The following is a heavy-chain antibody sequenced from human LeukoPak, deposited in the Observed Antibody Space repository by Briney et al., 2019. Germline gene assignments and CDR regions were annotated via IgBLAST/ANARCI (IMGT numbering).Heavy chain of an antibody. Sequence: PGGSLRLSCAASGFTFSSYGMHWVRQAPGKGLEWVSYIHSSSSTIYYADSVKGRFTISRDNAKNSLFLQMNSLRAEDTAVYYCTRDGPLANYWGQGTLVTVSS. CDR1: GFTFSSYG. J-gene: IGHJ4*02. CDR3: TRDGPLANY. CDR2: IHSSSSTI. V-gene: IGHV3-48*01. D-gene: IGHD6-13*01.